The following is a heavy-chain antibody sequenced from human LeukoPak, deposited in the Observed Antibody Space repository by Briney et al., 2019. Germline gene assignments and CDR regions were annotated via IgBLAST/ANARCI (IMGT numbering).Heavy chain of an antibody. CDR3: AREYAGSYYY. D-gene: IGHD1-26*01. CDR2: ISSSSSTI. J-gene: IGHJ4*02. CDR1: GFTFSSYS. Sequence: GGSLRLSCAAFGFTFSSYSMNWVRQAPGKGLEWVSYISSSSSTIYYADSVKGRFTISRDNAKNSLYLRMNSLRAEDTAVYYCAREYAGSYYYWGQGTLVTVSS. V-gene: IGHV3-48*01.